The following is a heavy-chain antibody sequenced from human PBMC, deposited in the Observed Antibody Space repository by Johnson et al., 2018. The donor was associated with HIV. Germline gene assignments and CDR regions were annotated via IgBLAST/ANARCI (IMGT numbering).Heavy chain of an antibody. J-gene: IGHJ3*01. V-gene: IGHV3-13*01. CDR3: ASLIAAAGDDAFHV. CDR1: GFTFSSYD. Sequence: VQLVESGGGLVQPGGSLRLSCAASGFTFSSYDMHWVRQATGKGLEWVSAIGTAGDTYYPGSVKGRFTISRENAKNSLYLQMNSLRAGDTAVYYCASLIAAAGDDAFHVWGQGTLVTVSS. CDR2: IGTAGDT. D-gene: IGHD6-13*01.